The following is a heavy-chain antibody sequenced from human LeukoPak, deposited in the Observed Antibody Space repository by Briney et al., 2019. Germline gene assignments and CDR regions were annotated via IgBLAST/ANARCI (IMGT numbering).Heavy chain of an antibody. Sequence: SQTLSLTCAISGDSVSSNSAAWNWIRQSPSRGLEWLGRTYYRSKWYNDYAVSVKSRITINPDTSKNQFSLQLNSATPEDTAVYYCAREVTSVLLWFGDYFDYWGQGTLVTVSS. V-gene: IGHV6-1*01. J-gene: IGHJ4*02. CDR2: TYYRSKWYN. D-gene: IGHD3-10*01. CDR3: AREVTSVLLWFGDYFDY. CDR1: GDSVSSNSAA.